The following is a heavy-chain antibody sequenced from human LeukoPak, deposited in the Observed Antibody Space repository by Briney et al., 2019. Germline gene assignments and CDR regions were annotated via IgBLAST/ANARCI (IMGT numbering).Heavy chain of an antibody. Sequence: GRSLRLSCAASGFTFSSYGMHWVRQAPGKGLEWVAVIWYDGSNKYYADSVKGRFTISRDNSKNTLYLQMNSLRAEDTAVYYCASGGAHYYDSSGSFGFHYYYGMDVWGQGTTVTVSS. CDR2: IWYDGSNK. CDR3: ASGGAHYYDSSGSFGFHYYYGMDV. J-gene: IGHJ6*02. V-gene: IGHV3-33*01. D-gene: IGHD3-22*01. CDR1: GFTFSSYG.